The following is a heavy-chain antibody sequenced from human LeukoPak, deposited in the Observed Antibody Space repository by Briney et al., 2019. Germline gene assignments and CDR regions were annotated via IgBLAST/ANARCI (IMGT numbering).Heavy chain of an antibody. D-gene: IGHD6-13*01. J-gene: IGHJ4*02. V-gene: IGHV4-61*02. CDR1: GGSISSGTYY. CDR3: ARRAGRTGYSSSWYRGYFDY. Sequence: SETLSLTCTVSGGSISSGTYYWTWIRQPAGKGLEWIGRIYTSGSTNYNPSLKSRVTISVDTSKNQFSLKLRSVTAADTAVYYCARRAGRTGYSSSWYRGYFDYWGQGTLVTVSS. CDR2: IYTSGST.